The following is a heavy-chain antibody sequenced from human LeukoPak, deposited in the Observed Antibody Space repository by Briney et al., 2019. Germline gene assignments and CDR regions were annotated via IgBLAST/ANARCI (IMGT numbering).Heavy chain of an antibody. Sequence: GGSLRLSCAASGFTFSDYYMSWIRQAPGKGLEWVSYISSSGSTIYYADSVKGRFTISRDNARKSLYLQMNSLTAEDTAVYYCARDPPTITLAGNGNDSWGQGTLVTVSS. J-gene: IGHJ5*01. CDR3: ARDPPTITLAGNGNDS. CDR1: GFTFSDYY. V-gene: IGHV3-11*04. CDR2: ISSSGSTI. D-gene: IGHD6-19*01.